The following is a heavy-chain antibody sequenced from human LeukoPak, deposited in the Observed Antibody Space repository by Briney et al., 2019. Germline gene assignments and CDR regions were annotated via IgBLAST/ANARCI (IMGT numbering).Heavy chain of an antibody. CDR1: GFTFSSYA. CDR2: ISGSGGST. D-gene: IGHD3-22*01. CDR3: ARDRDYYEDP. Sequence: GGSLRLSCAASGFTFSSYAMSWVRQAPGKGLEWVSAISGSGGSTYYADSVKGRFTISRDNAKNSLYLQMNSLRAEDTAVYYCARDRDYYEDPWGQGTLVTVSS. J-gene: IGHJ5*02. V-gene: IGHV3-23*01.